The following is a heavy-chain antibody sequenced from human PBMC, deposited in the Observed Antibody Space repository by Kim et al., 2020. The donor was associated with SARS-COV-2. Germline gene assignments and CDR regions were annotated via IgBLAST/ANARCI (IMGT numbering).Heavy chain of an antibody. J-gene: IGHJ4*02. CDR3: ARQVAGTDRRFDY. Sequence: SETLSLICTVSGGSFSSYRWSWIRQSAGKGLEWIGRIHASGSTNYNPSLKSRLTMSVDASQHQMSLKLSSVTAADTAMYYCARQVAGTDRRFDYWGQGLLVPVSS. D-gene: IGHD6-19*01. V-gene: IGHV4-4*07. CDR1: GGSFSSYR. CDR2: IHASGST.